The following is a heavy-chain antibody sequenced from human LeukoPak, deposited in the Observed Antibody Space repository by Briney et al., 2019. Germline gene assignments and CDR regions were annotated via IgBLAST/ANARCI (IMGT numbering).Heavy chain of an antibody. CDR3: ARATFDSRGYYYEGEY. Sequence: SKTLSLTCAVYGGSLSGYYWNWIRQSPGKGLEWIGEINHSGSTNYNPSLKSRVTISVDTSKNQFSLKLSSVTAADTAAYYCARATFDSRGYYYEGEYWGQGTLVTVSS. D-gene: IGHD3-22*01. CDR1: GGSLSGYY. CDR2: INHSGST. J-gene: IGHJ4*02. V-gene: IGHV4-34*01.